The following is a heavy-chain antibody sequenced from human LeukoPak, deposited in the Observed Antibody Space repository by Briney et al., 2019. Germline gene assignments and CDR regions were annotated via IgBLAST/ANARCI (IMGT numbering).Heavy chain of an antibody. CDR1: GGSISSYY. CDR3: ARGAYGSGSSQVFYYFMDV. CDR2: IYTRGST. J-gene: IGHJ6*03. Sequence: PSETRSLTCTVSGGSISSYYWSWIRQPPRKGLEWIGYIYTRGSTNYNPSLKSRVTISGDTSKNQLSLTLRCVAAADTTVYYCARGAYGSGSSQVFYYFMDVWGKGTTATVSS. D-gene: IGHD3-10*01. V-gene: IGHV4-4*09.